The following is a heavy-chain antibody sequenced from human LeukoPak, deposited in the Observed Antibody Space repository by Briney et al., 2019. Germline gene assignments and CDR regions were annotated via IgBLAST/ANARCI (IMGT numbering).Heavy chain of an antibody. J-gene: IGHJ4*02. CDR3: ARGSGYSYGFTGRERTKSRLDY. V-gene: IGHV3-30*03. CDR1: GFTFSSYG. CDR2: ISYDGSNK. Sequence: GGSLRLSCAASGFTFSSYGMNWVRQAPGKGLGWVAVISYDGSNKYYTDSVKGRFTISRDNSKNTLYLQMSSLRVEDTAVYYCARGSGYSYGFTGRERTKSRLDYWGQGTLVTVSS. D-gene: IGHD5-18*01.